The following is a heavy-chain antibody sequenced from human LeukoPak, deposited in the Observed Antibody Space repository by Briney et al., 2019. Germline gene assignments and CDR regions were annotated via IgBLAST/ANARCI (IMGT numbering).Heavy chain of an antibody. J-gene: IGHJ4*02. CDR2: ISSSGAYI. D-gene: IGHD3-9*01. CDR1: GLTFSSYS. V-gene: IGHV3-21*01. Sequence: GGSLRLSCAASGLTFSSYSMNWVRQAPGKGLEWVSSISSSGAYIYYADSVKGRFTISRDNGKNSMYLQMNSLRDEDTAVYYCVRGTAYDILSGKNFGQYYFDYWGQATLVTVSS. CDR3: VRGTAYDILSGKNFGQYYFDY.